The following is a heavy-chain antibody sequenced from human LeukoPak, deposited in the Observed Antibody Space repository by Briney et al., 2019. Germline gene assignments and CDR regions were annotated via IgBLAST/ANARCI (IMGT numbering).Heavy chain of an antibody. CDR3: AGQARPGSAEGAFDI. J-gene: IGHJ3*02. V-gene: IGHV3-48*03. Sequence: GGSLRLSCAASGFTFSSYEMNWVRQAPGKGLEWVSYISSSGSTIYYADSVKGRFTISRGNAKNSFYLQMNSLRAGDTAVYYCAGQARPGSAEGAFDIWGQGTMVTVSS. CDR1: GFTFSSYE. CDR2: ISSSGSTI. D-gene: IGHD2-2*01.